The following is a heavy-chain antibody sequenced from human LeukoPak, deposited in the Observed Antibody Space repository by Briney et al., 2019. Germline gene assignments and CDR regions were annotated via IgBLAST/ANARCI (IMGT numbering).Heavy chain of an antibody. CDR1: GFTFSSYA. Sequence: PGGSLRLSWAASGFTFSSYAMSWVRQAPGKGLEWVSAISGSVGSTYYADSMKGRCTISRDNAKNALYLQMNNLRAEDTAVYYCAKEGSGWYLYHFDYWGQGTLVTVSS. V-gene: IGHV3-23*01. J-gene: IGHJ4*02. CDR3: AKEGSGWYLYHFDY. CDR2: ISGSVGST. D-gene: IGHD6-19*01.